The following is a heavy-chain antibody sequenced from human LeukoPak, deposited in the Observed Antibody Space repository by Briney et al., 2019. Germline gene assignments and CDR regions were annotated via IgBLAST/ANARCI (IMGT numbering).Heavy chain of an antibody. J-gene: IGHJ4*02. CDR1: GGSISSYY. D-gene: IGHD6-19*01. Sequence: SETLSLTCTVSGGSISSYYWSWIRQPPGKGLEWIGYIYYSGSTNYNPSLKSRVTISVDTSKNQFSLKLSSVTAADTAVYYCARAGSSGWYWVLDYWGQGTLVTVSS. CDR3: ARAGSSGWYWVLDY. V-gene: IGHV4-59*01. CDR2: IYYSGST.